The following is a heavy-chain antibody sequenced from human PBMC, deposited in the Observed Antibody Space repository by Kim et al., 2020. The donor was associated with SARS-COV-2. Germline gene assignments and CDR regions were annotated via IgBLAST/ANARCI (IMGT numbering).Heavy chain of an antibody. CDR2: ISYDGSNK. J-gene: IGHJ4*02. CDR1: GFTFSSYG. V-gene: IGHV3-30*18. Sequence: GGSLRLSCAASGFTFSSYGMHWVRQAPGKGLEWVAVISYDGSNKYYADSVKGRFTISRGNSKNTLYLQMNSLRAEDTAVYYCAKLSWVMATIHTDLIDYWGQGTLVTVSS. CDR3: AKLSWVMATIHTDLIDY. D-gene: IGHD2-21*01.